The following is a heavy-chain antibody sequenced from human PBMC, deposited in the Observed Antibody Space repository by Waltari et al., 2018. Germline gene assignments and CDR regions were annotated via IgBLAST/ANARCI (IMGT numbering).Heavy chain of an antibody. J-gene: IGHJ4*02. Sequence: QVQLQESGPGLVKPSETLSLTCAVSGYSISSGYYWGWIRQPPGKGLEWIGSIYHSGSTYYNPSLKRRVTISVDTSKNQFSLKRSSVTAADTAVYYCARHVPYHYYFDYWGQGTLVTVSS. CDR1: GYSISSGYY. CDR3: ARHVPYHYYFDY. CDR2: IYHSGST. D-gene: IGHD2-2*01. V-gene: IGHV4-38-2*01.